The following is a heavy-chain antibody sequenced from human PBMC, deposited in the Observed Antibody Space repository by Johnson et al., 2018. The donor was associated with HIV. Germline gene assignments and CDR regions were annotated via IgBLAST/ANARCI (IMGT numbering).Heavy chain of an antibody. V-gene: IGHV3-23*04. Sequence: VQLVESGGGLVQPGGSLRLSCAASGFTVNNYVMSWVRQAPGEGLEWVSTISGSGGGTNYADTVKGRFTISRDNSKSTLYLQMNSLRTEDTALYYCARITYYYGSGSYSGAFDMWGQGTMVTVSS. J-gene: IGHJ3*02. CDR1: GFTVNNYV. CDR3: ARITYYYGSGSYSGAFDM. CDR2: ISGSGGGT. D-gene: IGHD3-10*01.